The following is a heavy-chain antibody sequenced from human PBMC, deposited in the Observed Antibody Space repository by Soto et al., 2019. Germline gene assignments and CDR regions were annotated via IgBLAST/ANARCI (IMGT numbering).Heavy chain of an antibody. CDR3: ARTYGSGDYFLPFES. CDR1: GYMFNTYG. D-gene: IGHD3-10*01. CDR2: ISVYNGNI. V-gene: IGHV1-18*01. J-gene: IGHJ4*02. Sequence: QVQLLQSGAEVKKPGASVQVSCKASGYMFNTYGITWVRQAPGQGLEWMGWISVYNGNIDYAQKFEGRVTMTTDTSKSTAYMELKSLTYDDTAVYYCARTYGSGDYFLPFESWGQGPPVSVSS.